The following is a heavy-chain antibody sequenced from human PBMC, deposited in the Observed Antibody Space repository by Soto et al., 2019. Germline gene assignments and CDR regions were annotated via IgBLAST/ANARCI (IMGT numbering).Heavy chain of an antibody. V-gene: IGHV3-7*04. CDR1: GFTCITYW. J-gene: IGHJ3*01. CDR2: IKQDGSEK. CDR3: ARGDYFDSSGPFSDAFDV. D-gene: IGHD3-22*01. Sequence: PVGSLRHSCAASGFTCITYWMIWVRQATGKGLEWVANIKQDGSEKWYVGSVKGRFTISRDNAKNSLYLQMNNLRTEDTAVYYCARGDYFDSSGPFSDAFDVWGQGTIVTVSS.